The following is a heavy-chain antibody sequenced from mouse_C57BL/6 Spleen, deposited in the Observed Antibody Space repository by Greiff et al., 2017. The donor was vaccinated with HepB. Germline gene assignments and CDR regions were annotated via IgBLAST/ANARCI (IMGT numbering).Heavy chain of an antibody. Sequence: QVQLKQSGAELVKPGASVKISCKASGYAFSSYWMNWVKQRPGKGLEWIGQIYPGDGDTNYNGKFKGKATLTADKSSSSAYMQLSSLTSEDSAVYVGARQGGSSYRWDFDVWGTGTTVTVSS. J-gene: IGHJ1*03. V-gene: IGHV1-80*01. CDR2: IYPGDGDT. CDR1: GYAFSSYW. CDR3: ARQGGSSYRWDFDV. D-gene: IGHD1-1*01.